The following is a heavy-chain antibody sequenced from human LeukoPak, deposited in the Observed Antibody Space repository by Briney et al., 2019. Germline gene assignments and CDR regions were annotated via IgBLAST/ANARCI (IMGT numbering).Heavy chain of an antibody. V-gene: IGHV4-34*01. J-gene: IGHJ4*02. CDR2: INHSGST. CDR1: GGSFSGYY. CDR3: ARRYYGSGSYYRY. Sequence: SETLSLTCAVYGGSFSGYYWSWIRQPPGKGLEWIGEINHSGSTNYNPSLKRRVTISVDTSKNQFSLKLSSVPAADTAVYYCARRYYGSGSYYRYWGQGTLVTVSS. D-gene: IGHD3-10*01.